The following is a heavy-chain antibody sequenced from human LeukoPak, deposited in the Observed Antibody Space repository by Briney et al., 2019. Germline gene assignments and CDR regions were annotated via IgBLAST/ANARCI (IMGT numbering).Heavy chain of an antibody. CDR2: IYYSGST. CDR3: ARVSVAYTVLDAFDI. Sequence: PSETLSLTCTVSGGSISSYYWSWIRQPPGKGLEWIGYIYYSGSTNYNPSLKSRVTISVDTSKNQFSLKLSSVTAADTAVYYCARVSVAYTVLDAFDIWGQGTMVTVSS. D-gene: IGHD6-19*01. CDR1: GGSISSYY. V-gene: IGHV4-59*01. J-gene: IGHJ3*02.